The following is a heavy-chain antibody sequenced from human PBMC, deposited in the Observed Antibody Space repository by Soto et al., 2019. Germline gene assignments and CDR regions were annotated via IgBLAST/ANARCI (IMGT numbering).Heavy chain of an antibody. J-gene: IGHJ3*01. CDR2: VNHNGRN. V-gene: IGHV4-34*01. CDR1: GGSFSGYF. CDR3: ARGGSSDWQVAFDF. Sequence: SETLSLTCAVYGGSFSGYFWNWIRQTPGKGLEWIGKVNHNGRNNYNPSLKSRVTISLEMSKNQISLKLTSVTAADTAVYYCARGGSSDWQVAFDFWGQGTMVTVSS. D-gene: IGHD6-19*01.